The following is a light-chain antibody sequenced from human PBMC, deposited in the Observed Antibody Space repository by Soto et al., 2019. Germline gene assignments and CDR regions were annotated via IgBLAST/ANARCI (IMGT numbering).Light chain of an antibody. V-gene: IGLV2-14*03. J-gene: IGLJ1*01. CDR1: SSDFGAHNY. Sequence: QSALTQPASVSGSPGQSITISCTGTSSDFGAHNYVSWYQHHPGKVPKLMIYDVTNRPSGVSDRFSGSKSGNTASLTISGLQAEDEADYYCSSYTSSRTLVFGSGTKVTVL. CDR3: SSYTSSRTLV. CDR2: DVT.